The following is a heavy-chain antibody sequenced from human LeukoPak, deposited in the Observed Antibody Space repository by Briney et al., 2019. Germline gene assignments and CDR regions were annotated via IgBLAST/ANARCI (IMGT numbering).Heavy chain of an antibody. CDR3: ARAHYGPDSSGYYYVYYFDY. Sequence: PSETLSLTCAVSGVSISSGGYSWSWIRQPPGKGLEWIGYIYHSGSTNYNPSLKSRVTISVDTSKNQFSLKLSSVTAADTAVYYCARAHYGPDSSGYYYVYYFDYWGQGTLVTVSS. CDR2: IYHSGST. J-gene: IGHJ4*02. V-gene: IGHV4-30-2*01. CDR1: GVSISSGGYS. D-gene: IGHD3-22*01.